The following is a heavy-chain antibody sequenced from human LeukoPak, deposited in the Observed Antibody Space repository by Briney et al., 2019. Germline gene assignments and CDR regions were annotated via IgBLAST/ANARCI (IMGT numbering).Heavy chain of an antibody. CDR2: IYYSGST. Sequence: PSETLSLTCTVSGGSISTSSYYWGWIRQPPGKGLEWIGSIYYSGSTYFNPSLKSRVTVSLETSKNKFSLKLNSVTAADTAVYYCARTIQYFDWFFDFWGQGSLVPVSP. CDR1: GGSISTSSYY. CDR3: ARTIQYFDWFFDF. V-gene: IGHV4-39*01. D-gene: IGHD3-9*01. J-gene: IGHJ4*02.